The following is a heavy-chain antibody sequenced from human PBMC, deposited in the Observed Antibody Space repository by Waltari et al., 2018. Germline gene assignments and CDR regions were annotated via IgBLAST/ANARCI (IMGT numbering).Heavy chain of an antibody. D-gene: IGHD5-12*01. CDR1: GFTFSSYW. CDR2: INSNGSNT. Sequence: EVQLVESGGGLAQPGGSLRLSCVASGFTFSSYWMHWVRQAPGKGLVWVSRINSNGSNTNYADSVKGRFTISRDNAKNTLYLQMNSLRAEDTAVYYCAKGGGWLQDYWGQGTLVTVSS. V-gene: IGHV3-74*01. CDR3: AKGGGWLQDY. J-gene: IGHJ4*02.